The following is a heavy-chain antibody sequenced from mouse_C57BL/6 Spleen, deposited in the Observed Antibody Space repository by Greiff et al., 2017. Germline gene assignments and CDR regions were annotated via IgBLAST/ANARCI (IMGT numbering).Heavy chain of an antibody. Sequence: VQLQQSGAELVKPGASVKISCKASGYAFRSYWMTWVKQRPGKGLEWIGQLYPGDGDTNYNGKFKGKATLTADKSSSTAYMQLSSLTSEDSAVYFCAREGALDYWGQGTTRTVSS. D-gene: IGHD1-3*01. CDR3: AREGALDY. J-gene: IGHJ2*01. CDR1: GYAFRSYW. V-gene: IGHV1-80*01. CDR2: LYPGDGDT.